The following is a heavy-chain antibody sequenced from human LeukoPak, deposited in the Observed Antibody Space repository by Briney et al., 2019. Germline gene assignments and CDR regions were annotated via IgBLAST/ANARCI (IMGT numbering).Heavy chain of an antibody. V-gene: IGHV4-59*01. J-gene: IGHJ4*02. D-gene: IGHD4-17*01. Sequence: SETLSLTCPVSGGSISSYYWSWIRQPPGKGLEWIGYIYYTGSTNYNPSLKTRVTISLATSKNQFSLKLSSATAADTAVYYCAREGHYAALDYWGQGTLVTVSS. CDR1: GGSISSYY. CDR3: AREGHYAALDY. CDR2: IYYTGST.